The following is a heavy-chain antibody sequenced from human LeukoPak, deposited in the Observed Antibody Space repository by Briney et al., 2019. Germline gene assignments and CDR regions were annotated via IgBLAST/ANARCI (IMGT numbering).Heavy chain of an antibody. CDR1: GFTFSSYA. Sequence: GGSLRLSCAASGFTFSSYAMSWVRQAPGKGLEWVSAISGSGGSTYYADSVKGRFTISRDSSKNTLYLQMNSLRAEDTAVYYCAKTEYSSSWYGYYFDYWGQGTLVTVSS. D-gene: IGHD6-13*01. J-gene: IGHJ4*02. CDR2: ISGSGGST. V-gene: IGHV3-23*01. CDR3: AKTEYSSSWYGYYFDY.